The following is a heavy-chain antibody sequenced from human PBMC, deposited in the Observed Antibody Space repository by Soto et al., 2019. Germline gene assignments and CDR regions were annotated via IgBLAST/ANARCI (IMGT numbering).Heavy chain of an antibody. CDR3: AKVGISTSEHPARGWFDP. Sequence: QVQLVQSGAEVKKPGSSVKVSCKASGGTFSSYAISWVRQAPGQGLEWMGGIIPIFGTANYAQKFQGRVTITADESTSTAYMELSSLRSEDTAVYYCAKVGISTSEHPARGWFDPWGQGTLVTVSS. V-gene: IGHV1-69*12. CDR1: GGTFSSYA. J-gene: IGHJ5*02. D-gene: IGHD2-2*01. CDR2: IIPIFGTA.